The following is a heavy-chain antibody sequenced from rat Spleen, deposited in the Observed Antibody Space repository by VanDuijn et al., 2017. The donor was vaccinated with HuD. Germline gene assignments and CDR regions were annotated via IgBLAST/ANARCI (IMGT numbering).Heavy chain of an antibody. CDR3: TRDYGYNYGVMDA. CDR1: GFTFSDYY. J-gene: IGHJ4*01. D-gene: IGHD1-9*01. V-gene: IGHV5-20*01. CDR2: INFDGSST. Sequence: EVQLVESGGDLVQPGRSLTLSCAASGFTFSDYYMAWVRQAPTKGLEWVATINFDGSSTYYGDSVKGRFTISRDNAKSTLYLQMNSLRSEDTATYYCTRDYGYNYGVMDAWGQGASVTVSS.